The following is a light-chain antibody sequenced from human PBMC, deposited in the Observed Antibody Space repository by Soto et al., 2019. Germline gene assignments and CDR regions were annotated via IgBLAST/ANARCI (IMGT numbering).Light chain of an antibody. CDR2: GTS. CDR1: QVIGSRY. J-gene: IGKJ2*01. CDR3: QQFGSSSTHT. V-gene: IGKV3-20*01. Sequence: EIVMTQSPGTLSLSPGERATISCRASQVIGSRYLAWYHQKSGQAPRLLIYGTSSRATGIPDRFSGSGSGTDFTLTIRRLEPEDFGVYYCQQFGSSSTHTFGQGTKREIK.